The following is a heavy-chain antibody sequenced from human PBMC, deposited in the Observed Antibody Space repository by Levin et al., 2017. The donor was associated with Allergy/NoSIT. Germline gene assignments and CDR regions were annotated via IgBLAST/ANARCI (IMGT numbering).Heavy chain of an antibody. V-gene: IGHV3-48*02. J-gene: IGHJ6*02. Sequence: GGSLRLSCAASGFTFSSYSMNWVRQAPGKGLEWVSYISSSSGAIYYADSVKGRFTISRDNAKNSLYLQMNSLRDEDTAVYYCASLEGDPPDYYYYGMDVWGRGTTVTVSS. D-gene: IGHD3-3*01. CDR3: ASLEGDPPDYYYYGMDV. CDR1: GFTFSSYS. CDR2: ISSSSGAI.